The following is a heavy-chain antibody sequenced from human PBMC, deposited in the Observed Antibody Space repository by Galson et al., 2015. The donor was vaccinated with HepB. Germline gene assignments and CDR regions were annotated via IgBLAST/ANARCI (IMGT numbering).Heavy chain of an antibody. V-gene: IGHV3-21*05. CDR1: GFTFSSYS. J-gene: IGHJ4*02. CDR3: ARDRGGGYSSSSGY. D-gene: IGHD6-13*01. CDR2: ISSSSSYT. Sequence: SLRLSCAASGFTFSSYSMNWVRQAPGKGLEWVSYISSSSSYTNYADSVKGRFTISRDNAKNSLYLQMNSLRAEDTAVYYCARDRGGGYSSSSGYWGQGTLVTVSS.